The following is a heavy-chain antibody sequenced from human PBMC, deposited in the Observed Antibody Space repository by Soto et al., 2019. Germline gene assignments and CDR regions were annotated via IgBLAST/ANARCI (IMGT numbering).Heavy chain of an antibody. Sequence: PSETLSLTCTVSGGSISSGYYYWSWIRQPPGKGLEWIGFISYSGSAYYNPSLKSRVTISVDTSKNQFSLNLSLVTAAYTAVYYCATMGTPATGLYYFDYWGQGTLVTVSS. CDR1: GGSISSGYYY. CDR2: ISYSGSA. J-gene: IGHJ4*02. V-gene: IGHV4-30-4*01. CDR3: ATMGTPATGLYYFDY. D-gene: IGHD2-15*01.